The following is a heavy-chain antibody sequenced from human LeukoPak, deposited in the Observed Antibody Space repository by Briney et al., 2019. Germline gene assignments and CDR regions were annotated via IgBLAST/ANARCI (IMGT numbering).Heavy chain of an antibody. CDR1: GGSMTNSTYY. Sequence: SETLSLTCTVSGGSMTNSTYYWGWIRQPPGKGLEWIGSIYYSGSTYYNPSFKSRITISVDTSKNQFSLKVISVTAADTAVYYCAKDRWSYGDGGEHDYWGQGTLVTVSS. CDR2: IYYSGST. V-gene: IGHV4-39*02. J-gene: IGHJ4*02. D-gene: IGHD1-26*01. CDR3: AKDRWSYGDGGEHDY.